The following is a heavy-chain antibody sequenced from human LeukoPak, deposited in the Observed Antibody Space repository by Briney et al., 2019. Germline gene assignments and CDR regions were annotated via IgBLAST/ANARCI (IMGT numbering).Heavy chain of an antibody. Sequence: GGSLRLSCAASGFTFSTYGMHWVRQAPGKGLEWVAVISYDGSNEYYADSVKGRFTISRDNAKTSLFLQMNSLRIDDTAMYYCTRTVNSASDFWGQGTLVTVSS. D-gene: IGHD4-23*01. CDR2: ISYDGSNE. V-gene: IGHV3-30*03. J-gene: IGHJ4*02. CDR3: TRTVNSASDF. CDR1: GFTFSTYG.